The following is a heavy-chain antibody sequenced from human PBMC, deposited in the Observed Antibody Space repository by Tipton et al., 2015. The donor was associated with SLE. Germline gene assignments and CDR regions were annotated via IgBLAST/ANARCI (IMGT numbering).Heavy chain of an antibody. D-gene: IGHD2-21*02. V-gene: IGHV4-34*01. Sequence: GLVKPSETLSLTCAVYGGSFSGYYWSWIRQPPGKGLEWIGEINHSGSTNYNPSLKSRVTISVDPSKNQFSLKLSSVTAADTAVYYCARDPPYCGGDCPLDYWGQGTLVTVSS. CDR2: INHSGST. J-gene: IGHJ4*02. CDR1: GGSFSGYY. CDR3: ARDPPYCGGDCPLDY.